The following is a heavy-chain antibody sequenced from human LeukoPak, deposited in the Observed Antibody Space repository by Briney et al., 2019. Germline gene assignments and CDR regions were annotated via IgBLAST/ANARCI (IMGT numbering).Heavy chain of an antibody. CDR3: AKWAFYDFWSGYYRYYFDY. CDR1: GFTFSSYA. CDR2: ISGSGGST. J-gene: IGHJ4*02. Sequence: GGSLRLSCAASGFTFSSYAMSWVRQAPGKGLEWVSAISGSGGSTYYADSVKGRFTISRDNSKNTLYLQMNSLRAEDTAVYYCAKWAFYDFWSGYYRYYFDYWGQGTLVTVSS. V-gene: IGHV3-23*01. D-gene: IGHD3-3*01.